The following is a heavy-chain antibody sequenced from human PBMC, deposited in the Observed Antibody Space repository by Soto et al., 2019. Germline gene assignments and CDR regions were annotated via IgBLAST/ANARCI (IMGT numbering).Heavy chain of an antibody. J-gene: IGHJ6*02. D-gene: IGHD3-9*01. CDR2: INPSGGST. CDR3: ARERAVLRYFDWLPGSPTWYYGMDV. V-gene: IGHV1-46*01. Sequence: ASVKVSCKASGYTFTSYYTHWVRQAPGQGLEWMGIINPSGGSTSYAQKFQGRVTMTRDTSTSTVYMELSSLRSEDTAVYYCARERAVLRYFDWLPGSPTWYYGMDVWGQGTTVTVSS. CDR1: GYTFTSYY.